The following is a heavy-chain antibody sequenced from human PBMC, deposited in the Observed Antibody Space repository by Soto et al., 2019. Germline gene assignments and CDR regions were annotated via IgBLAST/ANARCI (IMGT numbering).Heavy chain of an antibody. CDR3: AREGIVVVPAAPDYGMDV. CDR1: GGTFSSYA. CDR2: IIPIFGTA. J-gene: IGHJ6*02. Sequence: QVQLVQSGAEVKKPGSSVKVSCKASGGTFSSYAISWVRQAHGQGLEWMGGIIPIFGTANYAQKFQGRVTITADESTSTAYMELSSLRSEDTAVYYCAREGIVVVPAAPDYGMDVWGQGTTVTVSS. V-gene: IGHV1-69*01. D-gene: IGHD2-2*01.